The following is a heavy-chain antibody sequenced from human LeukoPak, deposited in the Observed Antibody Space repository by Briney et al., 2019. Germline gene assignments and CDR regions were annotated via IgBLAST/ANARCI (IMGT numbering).Heavy chain of an antibody. Sequence: GGSQRLSCAASGFTFSSYGMHWVRQAPGKGLEWVAVIWYDGSNKYYADSVKGRFTISRDNSENTLYLQMNSLRAEDTAVYYCARSSSGWYLHYWGQGTLVTVSS. V-gene: IGHV3-33*01. CDR2: IWYDGSNK. CDR1: GFTFSSYG. D-gene: IGHD6-19*01. J-gene: IGHJ4*02. CDR3: ARSSSGWYLHY.